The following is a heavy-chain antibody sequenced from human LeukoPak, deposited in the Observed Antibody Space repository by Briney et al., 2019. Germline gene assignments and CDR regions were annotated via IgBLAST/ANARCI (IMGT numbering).Heavy chain of an antibody. J-gene: IGHJ4*02. CDR2: IYSSGST. D-gene: IGHD6-13*01. CDR1: GGSISNYY. V-gene: IGHV4-4*07. Sequence: SETLSLTCTVSGGSISNYYWSWIRQPAGKGLEWIGSIYSSGSTNYNPSLKSRVTMSVDTSKNQFSLKLTSVTAADTAIYYCARDSSSWRSFDCWGQGMLVTVSS. CDR3: ARDSSSWRSFDC.